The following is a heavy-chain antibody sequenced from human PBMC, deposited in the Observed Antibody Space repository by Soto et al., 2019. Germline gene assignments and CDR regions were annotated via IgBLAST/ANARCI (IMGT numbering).Heavy chain of an antibody. V-gene: IGHV1-69*06. D-gene: IGHD2-2*01. CDR1: GGTFSRNA. CDR2: IIPFFDTA. J-gene: IGHJ4*02. CDR3: ARSTPQSGSFMQIFDY. Sequence: QVQLVQSGAEVKKAGSSVKVSCKAAGGTFSRNAISWVRQAPGQGLECMGGIIPFFDTANYAKKFQGRVTVSADKATSTAYMELSSLTSEDTAVYYCARSTPQSGSFMQIFDYWGQGTLVTVSS.